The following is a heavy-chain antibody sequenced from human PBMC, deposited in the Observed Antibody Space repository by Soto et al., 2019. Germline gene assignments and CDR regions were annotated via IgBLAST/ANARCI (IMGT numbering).Heavy chain of an antibody. CDR3: AKDRGCSGGSCPPFDY. V-gene: IGHV3-23*01. J-gene: IGHJ4*02. CDR2: ISGSGGST. D-gene: IGHD2-15*01. Sequence: GGSLRLSCAASGFTFSSYAMSWVRQAPGKGLEWVSAISGSGGSTYYADSVKGRFTISRDNSKNTLYLQMNSLRAEDTAVYYCAKDRGCSGGSCPPFDYWGQGTLVTVSS. CDR1: GFTFSSYA.